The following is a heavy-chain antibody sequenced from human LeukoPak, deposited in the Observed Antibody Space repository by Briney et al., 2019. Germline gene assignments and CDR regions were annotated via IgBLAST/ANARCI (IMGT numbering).Heavy chain of an antibody. CDR1: GGSISSYY. V-gene: IGHV4-59*01. CDR3: AREPHPYYYDSSGYYSLNYYYYGMDV. J-gene: IGHJ6*02. Sequence: SETLSLTCTVSGGSISSYYWSWIRQPPGKGLEWIGYIYCSGSTNYNPSLKSRVTISVDTSKNQFSLKLSSVTAADTAVYYCAREPHPYYYDSSGYYSLNYYYYGMDVWGQGTTVTVSS. D-gene: IGHD3-22*01. CDR2: IYCSGST.